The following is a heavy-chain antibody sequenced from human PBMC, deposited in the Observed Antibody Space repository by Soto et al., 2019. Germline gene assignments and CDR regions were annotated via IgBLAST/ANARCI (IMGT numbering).Heavy chain of an antibody. CDR2: IYYSGST. V-gene: IGHV4-59*01. Sequence: SETLSLTCTVSCGSISSYYWSWIRQPPGKGLEWIGYIYYSGSTNYNPSLKSRVTISVDTSKNQFSLKLSSVTAADTAVYYCARGLVEYSSSPDYWGQGTLVTVSS. CDR3: ARGLVEYSSSPDY. D-gene: IGHD6-6*01. J-gene: IGHJ4*02. CDR1: CGSISSYY.